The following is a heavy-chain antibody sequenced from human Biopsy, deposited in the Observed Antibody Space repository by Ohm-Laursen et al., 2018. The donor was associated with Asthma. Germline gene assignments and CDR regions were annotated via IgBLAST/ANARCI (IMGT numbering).Heavy chain of an antibody. Sequence: GSSVKVSCKASGYNFISFAIHWVRQAPGHSLEWMGWINAANGNTKYSQKFQGRLTISRDTSASTAYMDLRSLRSEDTATYYCARTYYDFLTGQVKDVFGVWGQGTMVTVSS. V-gene: IGHV1-3*01. D-gene: IGHD3-9*01. CDR2: INAANGNT. J-gene: IGHJ3*01. CDR1: GYNFISFA. CDR3: ARTYYDFLTGQVKDVFGV.